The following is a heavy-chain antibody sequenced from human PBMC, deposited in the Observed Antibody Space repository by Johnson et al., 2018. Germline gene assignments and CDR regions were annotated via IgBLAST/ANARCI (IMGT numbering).Heavy chain of an antibody. Sequence: EVQLVESGGGLVQPGGSLRLSCAASGFTVSSNYMSWVRQAPGKGLEWVSVIYSGGSTYYADSVKGRFTLSRDNSKNTLYLQVNSLRAEDTAGYYCARVLVVAATSYDAFDIWGQGTMVTVSS. D-gene: IGHD2-15*01. CDR2: IYSGGST. CDR1: GFTVSSNY. V-gene: IGHV3-66*02. CDR3: ARVLVVAATSYDAFDI. J-gene: IGHJ3*02.